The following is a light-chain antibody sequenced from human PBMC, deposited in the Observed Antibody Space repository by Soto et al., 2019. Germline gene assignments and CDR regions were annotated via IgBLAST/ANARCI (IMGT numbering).Light chain of an antibody. CDR1: QSIGLY. CDR3: QQYISYPWT. CDR2: WTS. J-gene: IGKJ1*01. V-gene: IGKV1-5*03. Sequence: DIQMTQSPSTLSGSVGDRVTITCRASQSIGLYLAWYQQKTGRAPKILIYWTSGLESGVPSRFSASGSGTGFTLTISSLQPDDFATYYCQQYISYPWTFGQGTKVDIK.